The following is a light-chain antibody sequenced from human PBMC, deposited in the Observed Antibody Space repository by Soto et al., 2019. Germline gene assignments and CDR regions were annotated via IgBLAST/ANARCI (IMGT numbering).Light chain of an antibody. V-gene: IGKV4-1*01. Sequence: DIVLTQSPDSLAVSLGERATINCKSSQSVFYNSVNKNLLAWYQQKPGHPPKLLISWASARQSGVPDRFSGSGSGTDFTLTISSLHAEDVAVYYCQPYRGTPLTFGPGTRVDIK. CDR1: QSVFYNSVNKNL. CDR2: WAS. J-gene: IGKJ3*01. CDR3: QPYRGTPLT.